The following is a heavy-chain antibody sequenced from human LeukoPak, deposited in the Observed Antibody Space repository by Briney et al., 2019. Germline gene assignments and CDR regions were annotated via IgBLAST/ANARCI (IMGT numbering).Heavy chain of an antibody. CDR2: ISDDGSNR. V-gene: IGHV3-30*18. CDR1: GFTFSSYW. Sequence: GGSLRLSCAASGFTFSSYWMSWVRQAPGKGLEWVAVISDDGSNRYYADSVKGRFTISRDNSKNTLYLQMNSLRAEDTAMYYCAKDADTATIIYWYFDLWGRGTLVTVSS. J-gene: IGHJ2*01. D-gene: IGHD5-18*01. CDR3: AKDADTATIIYWYFDL.